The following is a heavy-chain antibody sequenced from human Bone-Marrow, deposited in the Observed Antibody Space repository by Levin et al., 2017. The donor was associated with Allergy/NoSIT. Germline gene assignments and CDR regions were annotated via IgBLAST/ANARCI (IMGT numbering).Heavy chain of an antibody. V-gene: IGHV4-39*01. CDR2: IYYSGST. CDR3: AVFVLLSAAVDD. J-gene: IGHJ4*02. CDR1: DGSINSSNYY. Sequence: LSQTLSLTCTVSDGSINSSNYYWGWIRQPPGKGLQWIGSIYYSGSTYYNPSLNSRVTISVDTSKNQFSLKLSSVTAADTAVYYCAVFVLLSAAVDDWGQGTLVTVSS. D-gene: IGHD2-2*01.